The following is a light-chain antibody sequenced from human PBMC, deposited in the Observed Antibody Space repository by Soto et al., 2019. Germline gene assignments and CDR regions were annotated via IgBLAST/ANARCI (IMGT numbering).Light chain of an antibody. CDR3: VLYMGSGIWV. V-gene: IGLV8-61*01. CDR2: NTN. J-gene: IGLJ3*02. CDR1: SGSVSTTYY. Sequence: QTVVTQEPSFSVSPGGTVTLTCGLSSGSVSTTYYPSWYQQTPGQAPRTLIFNTNTRSSGVPARFSGSILGNKAALTITGGQADDESDFYCVLYMGSGIWVFGGGTKLTVL.